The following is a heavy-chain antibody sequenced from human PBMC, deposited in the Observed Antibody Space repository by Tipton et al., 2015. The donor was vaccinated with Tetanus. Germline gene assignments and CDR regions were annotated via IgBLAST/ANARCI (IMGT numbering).Heavy chain of an antibody. CDR3: ARSHVFRFTLFGEEIPRSGRFDP. CDR1: GGSINSGTFY. Sequence: GLVKPSETLSLTCTVSGGSINSGTFYWDWIRQTPGKGLEWIGNIYCNGNTLQNPSLKSRVTMSLDKSKNQFSLKLRSVTAADTAVCYCARSHVFRFTLFGEEIPRSGRFDPWGQGTLVPVSS. CDR2: IYCNGNT. V-gene: IGHV4-39*07. J-gene: IGHJ5*02. D-gene: IGHD3-3*01.